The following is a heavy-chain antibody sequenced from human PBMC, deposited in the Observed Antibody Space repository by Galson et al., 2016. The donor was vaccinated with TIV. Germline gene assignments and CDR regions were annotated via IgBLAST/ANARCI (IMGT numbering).Heavy chain of an antibody. CDR2: VDPEDGKT. V-gene: IGHV1-69-2*01. CDR3: TTVRLKGSGGMDV. D-gene: IGHD2-8*01. Sequence: VKVSCKVSGHNFTDYYMHWMQQAPGKGFEWMGHVDPEDGKTKYTAKFQGRVTMTADTSTDTAYMELSYLRSEDTAIYYCTTVRLKGSGGMDVWGQGTTVIVSS. J-gene: IGHJ6*02. CDR1: GHNFTDYY.